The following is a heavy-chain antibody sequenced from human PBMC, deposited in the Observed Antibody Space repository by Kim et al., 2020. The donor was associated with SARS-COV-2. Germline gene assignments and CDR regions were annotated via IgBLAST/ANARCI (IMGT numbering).Heavy chain of an antibody. Sequence: SETLSLTCAVYGGSFSGYYWSWIRQPPGKGLEWIGEINHSGSTNYNPSLKSRLTIPVDTSKNQFSLKLSSVTAADTAVYYCARWSTIGVAALDSWGQGT. CDR3: ARWSTIGVAALDS. V-gene: IGHV4-34*01. CDR2: INHSGST. D-gene: IGHD2-8*01. CDR1: GGSFSGYY. J-gene: IGHJ4*02.